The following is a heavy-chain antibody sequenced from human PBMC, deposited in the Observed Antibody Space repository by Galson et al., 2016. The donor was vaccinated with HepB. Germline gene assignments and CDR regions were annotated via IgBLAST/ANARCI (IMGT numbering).Heavy chain of an antibody. J-gene: IGHJ2*01. Sequence: SETLSLTCSVSGGYVTGYYWSWIRQPPGKGLEWIGFLYNSGTTNYNSSLRSRVTISVDTSKNQFSPNLRSLTAADTAVYYCARRGGASLDLWGRGTLVTVSS. CDR1: GGYVTGYY. CDR2: LYNSGTT. D-gene: IGHD1-26*01. CDR3: ARRGGASLDL. V-gene: IGHV4-4*08.